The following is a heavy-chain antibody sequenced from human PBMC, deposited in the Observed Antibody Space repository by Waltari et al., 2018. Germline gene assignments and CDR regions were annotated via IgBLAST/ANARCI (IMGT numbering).Heavy chain of an antibody. CDR2: IYHSGST. CDR3: ARDEGESGSYFFDY. D-gene: IGHD1-26*01. Sequence: GLEWIGSIYHSGSTYYNPSLKSRVTISVDTSKNQFSLKLSSVTAADTAVYYCARDEGESGSYFFDYWGQGTLVTVSS. V-gene: IGHV4-38-2*02. J-gene: IGHJ4*02.